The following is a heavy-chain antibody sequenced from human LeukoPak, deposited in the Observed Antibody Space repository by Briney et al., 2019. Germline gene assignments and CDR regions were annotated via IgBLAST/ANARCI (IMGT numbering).Heavy chain of an antibody. CDR3: ARDYVLLKRFPQYDAFDI. Sequence: GGSLRLSCAASGFTFSSYSMTWVRQAPGRGLEWVSSISSSSYIYYADSVKGRFTISRDNAKNSLYLQMNSLRAEDTAVYYCARDYVLLKRFPQYDAFDIWGQGTMVTVSS. J-gene: IGHJ3*02. CDR2: ISSSSYI. V-gene: IGHV3-21*01. D-gene: IGHD3-10*01. CDR1: GFTFSSYS.